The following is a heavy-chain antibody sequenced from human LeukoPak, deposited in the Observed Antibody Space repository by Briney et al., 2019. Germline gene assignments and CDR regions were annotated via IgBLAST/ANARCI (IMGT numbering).Heavy chain of an antibody. J-gene: IGHJ4*02. CDR3: ARGRSGSSVDY. Sequence: SETLSLTCAVYGGSFSGYYWSWIRQPPGKGLEWIGEINHSGSTNYNPSLKSRVTISVDTSKNQFSLKLSPVTAADTAVYYCARGRSGSSVDYWGQGTLVTVSS. D-gene: IGHD6-19*01. CDR2: INHSGST. V-gene: IGHV4-34*01. CDR1: GGSFSGYY.